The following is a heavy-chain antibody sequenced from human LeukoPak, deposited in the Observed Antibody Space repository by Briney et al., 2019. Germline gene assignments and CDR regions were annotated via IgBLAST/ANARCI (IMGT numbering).Heavy chain of an antibody. CDR3: AKDRAMRWLQLYFDY. J-gene: IGHJ4*02. D-gene: IGHD5-24*01. CDR1: GFTVSSDY. V-gene: IGHV3-30*18. Sequence: GGSLRLSCAASGFTVSSDYMSWVRQAPGKGLEWVAVISYDGSNKYYADSVKGRFTISRDNSKNTLYLQMNSLRAEDTAVYYCAKDRAMRWLQLYFDYWGQGTLVTVSS. CDR2: ISYDGSNK.